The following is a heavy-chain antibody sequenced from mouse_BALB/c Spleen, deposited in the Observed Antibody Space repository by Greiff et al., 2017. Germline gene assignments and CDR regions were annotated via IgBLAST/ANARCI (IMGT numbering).Heavy chain of an antibody. D-gene: IGHD2-3*01. Sequence: EVHLVESGGGLVKPGGSLKLSCAASGFTFSSYAMSWVRQSPEKRLEWVAEISSGGSYTYYPDTVTGRFTISRDNAKNTLYLEMSSLRSEDTARYYCARPGGYFRFAYWGQGTLVTVSA. CDR2: ISSGGSYT. CDR3: ARPGGYFRFAY. V-gene: IGHV5-9-4*01. CDR1: GFTFSSYA. J-gene: IGHJ3*01.